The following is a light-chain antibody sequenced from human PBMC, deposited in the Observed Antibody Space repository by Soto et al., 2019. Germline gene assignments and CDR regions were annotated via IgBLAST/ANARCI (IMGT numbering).Light chain of an antibody. Sequence: QSVLTQPPSVSGAPGQRVTISCTGSSSNIGAGYDVHWYQQLPGRAPKLLIYGNTNRPSGVPDRFSGSKSGTSAFLAISGLHAEDEADYYCLSFDSSLSVVFGGGTKLTVL. CDR2: GNT. V-gene: IGLV1-40*01. CDR3: LSFDSSLSVV. J-gene: IGLJ2*01. CDR1: SSNIGAGYD.